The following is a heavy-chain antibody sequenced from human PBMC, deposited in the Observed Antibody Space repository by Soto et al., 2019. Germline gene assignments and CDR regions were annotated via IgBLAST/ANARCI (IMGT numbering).Heavy chain of an antibody. D-gene: IGHD3-22*01. V-gene: IGHV1-2*02. CDR1: GYTFTGYY. CDR3: ARGAYYYDSSGYILSDY. CDR2: INPNSGGT. J-gene: IGHJ4*02. Sequence: ASVKVSCKASGYTFTGYYMHWVRQAPGQGLEWMGWINPNSGGTNYAQKFQGRVTMTRDTSISTAYMELSRLRSDDTAVYYCARGAYYYDSSGYILSDYWGQGTLVTVSS.